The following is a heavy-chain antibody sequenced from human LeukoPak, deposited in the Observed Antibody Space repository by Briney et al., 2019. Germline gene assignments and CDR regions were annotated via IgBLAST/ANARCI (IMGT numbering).Heavy chain of an antibody. D-gene: IGHD3-10*01. CDR1: GGSLRSSGHW. Sequence: SETLSLTCTVSGGSLRSSGHWWVWIRQPPGKGLEWIGSIHYSGKVYYNPSLKSRVTTSVDTSTDQFSLRLSSATAADTAIYYCARQSGDQSTAWYFDAWGQGTLVTVSS. CDR3: ARQSGDQSTAWYFDA. CDR2: IHYSGKV. V-gene: IGHV4-39*01. J-gene: IGHJ4*02.